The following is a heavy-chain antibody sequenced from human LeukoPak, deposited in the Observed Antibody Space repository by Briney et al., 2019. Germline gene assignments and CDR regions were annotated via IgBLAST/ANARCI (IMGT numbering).Heavy chain of an antibody. CDR3: ARDHRLRYYDFWSGYYSPIYYGMDV. Sequence: GGSLRLSCAASGFTFSSYDMHWVRQATGKGLEWVSAIGTAGDTYYPGSVKGRYTISRENAKNSLYLQMNSLRAEDTAVYYCARDHRLRYYDFWSGYYSPIYYGMDVWGQGTTVTVSS. J-gene: IGHJ6*02. D-gene: IGHD3-3*01. CDR1: GFTFSSYD. CDR2: IGTAGDT. V-gene: IGHV3-13*01.